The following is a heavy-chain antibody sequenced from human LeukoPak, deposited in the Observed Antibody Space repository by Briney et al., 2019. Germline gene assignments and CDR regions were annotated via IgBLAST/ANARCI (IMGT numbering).Heavy chain of an antibody. CDR2: INHSGST. CDR3: ARGRDYYDSSGYYRRGAFDI. Sequence: TSETLSLTCAVYGGSFSGYYWSWIRQPPGKGLEWIGEINHSGSTNYNPSLKSRVTISVDTSKNQFSLKLSSVTAADTAVYYCARGRDYYDSSGYYRRGAFDIWGQGTMVTVSS. D-gene: IGHD3-22*01. V-gene: IGHV4-34*01. J-gene: IGHJ3*02. CDR1: GGSFSGYY.